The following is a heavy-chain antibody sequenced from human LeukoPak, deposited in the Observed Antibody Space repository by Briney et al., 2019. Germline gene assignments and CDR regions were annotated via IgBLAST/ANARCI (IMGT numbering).Heavy chain of an antibody. CDR2: INHRGTT. CDR1: GASVSGSAYY. D-gene: IGHD3-10*01. J-gene: IGHJ5*02. V-gene: IGHV4-39*01. Sequence: PSETLSLTCTVSGASVSGSAYYWGWIRQSPGTGLEWIGEINHRGTTNYNPSFKSRVTMSADMSKNEFSLRMSFLTAADTAVYYCAAIVVRGSQSWFDPWGQGTLVTVSS. CDR3: AAIVVRGSQSWFDP.